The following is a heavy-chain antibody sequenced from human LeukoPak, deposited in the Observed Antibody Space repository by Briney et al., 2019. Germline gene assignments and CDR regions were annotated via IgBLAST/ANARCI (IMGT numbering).Heavy chain of an antibody. Sequence: TGGSLRLSCAASGITFGNYAMHWVRQAPGNGLEWVAIIWSDGSNQYYGDSVKGRFTVSRDNSENILYLHMNSLRAEDTAVYYCAKAGGQWLFYFDYWGQGTLVTVSS. V-gene: IGHV3-33*06. J-gene: IGHJ4*02. CDR3: AKAGGQWLFYFDY. CDR2: IWSDGSNQ. CDR1: GITFGNYA. D-gene: IGHD6-19*01.